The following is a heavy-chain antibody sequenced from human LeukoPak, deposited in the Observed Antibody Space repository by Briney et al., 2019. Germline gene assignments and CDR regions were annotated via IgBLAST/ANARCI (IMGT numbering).Heavy chain of an antibody. CDR2: IIPIFGTA. CDR3: ARKGPSGSSFDY. V-gene: IGHV1-69*05. D-gene: IGHD6-25*01. Sequence: SVEVSCKASGGTFSSYAISWVRQAPGQGLEWMGGIIPIFGTANYAQKFQGRVTITTDESTSTAYMELSSLRSEDTAVYYCARKGPSGSSFDYWGQGTLVTVSS. J-gene: IGHJ4*02. CDR1: GGTFSSYA.